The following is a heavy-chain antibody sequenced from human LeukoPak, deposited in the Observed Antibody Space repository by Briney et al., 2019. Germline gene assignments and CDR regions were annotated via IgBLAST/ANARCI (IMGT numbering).Heavy chain of an antibody. J-gene: IGHJ3*02. CDR2: ISSSSSYT. CDR1: GFTFSDYY. D-gene: IGHD2-2*01. CDR3: ARMNIVVVPAAHDAFDI. Sequence: GGSLRLSCAASGFTFSDYYMSWIRQAPGKGLEWVSYISSSSSYTNYADSVKGRFTISRDNAKNSLYLQMNSLRAEDTAVYYCARMNIVVVPAAHDAFDIWGQGTMVTVSS. V-gene: IGHV3-11*03.